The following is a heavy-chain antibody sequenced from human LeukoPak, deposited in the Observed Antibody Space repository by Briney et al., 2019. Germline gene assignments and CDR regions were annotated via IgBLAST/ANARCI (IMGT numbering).Heavy chain of an antibody. CDR2: ISDSGSGGNT. J-gene: IGHJ6*03. CDR3: AKQLRVYYYMDV. D-gene: IGHD4-23*01. Sequence: PGGSLRLSCAASGFTFCSYAMSWVRQAAGKGLEWVSTISDSGSGGNTYYADSVKGRFTMSRDNSKNTLYLQMNSLRAEDTAVYYCAKQLRVYYYMDVWGKGTTVTVSS. V-gene: IGHV3-23*01. CDR1: GFTFCSYA.